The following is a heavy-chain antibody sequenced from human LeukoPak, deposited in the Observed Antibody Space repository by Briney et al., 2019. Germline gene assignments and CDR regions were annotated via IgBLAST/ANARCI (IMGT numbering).Heavy chain of an antibody. V-gene: IGHV4-59*12. Sequence: PSETLSLTCTVSGGSISNYYWSWIRQPPGKGLEWIGHIYYSGNTNYNPSLKSRVTMSVDTSKNELSLKVTSVTAADTAVYYCARDYGAGIRFLSNCGMDVWGQGTTVTVSS. CDR2: IYYSGNT. D-gene: IGHD3-3*01. J-gene: IGHJ6*02. CDR3: ARDYGAGIRFLSNCGMDV. CDR1: GGSISNYY.